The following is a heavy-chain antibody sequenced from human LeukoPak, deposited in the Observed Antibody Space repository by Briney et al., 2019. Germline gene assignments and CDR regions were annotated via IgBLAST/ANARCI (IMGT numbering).Heavy chain of an antibody. CDR3: ARDTVNGPFVISLDY. J-gene: IGHJ4*02. CDR2: FSSGGNTE. V-gene: IGHV3-48*03. Sequence: GGSLRLSCAASGFSLTSYEMNWVGQTPGRGLEWVSHFSSGGNTEYYADSVRGRFSMSRDNAKNSLYLEMNSLRAEDTAVYYCARDTVNGPFVISLDYWGQGALVTVSS. D-gene: IGHD2-8*01. CDR1: GFSLTSYE.